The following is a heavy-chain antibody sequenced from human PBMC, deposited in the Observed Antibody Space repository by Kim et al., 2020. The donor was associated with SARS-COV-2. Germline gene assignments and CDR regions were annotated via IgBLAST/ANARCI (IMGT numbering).Heavy chain of an antibody. J-gene: IGHJ6*02. CDR3: ANDPSDSKSYYYYGMDV. V-gene: IGHV3-9*01. Sequence: GKGRFTISRDNAKNALYLQMNSLRAEDTALYYCANDPSDSKSYYYYGMDVWGQGTTVTVSS.